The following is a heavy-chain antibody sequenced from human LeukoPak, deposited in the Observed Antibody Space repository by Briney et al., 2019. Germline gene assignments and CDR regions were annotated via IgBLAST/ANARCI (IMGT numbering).Heavy chain of an antibody. V-gene: IGHV4-59*01. J-gene: IGHJ4*02. CDR1: GGSISSYY. Sequence: PSETLSLTCTVSGGSISSYYWSWIRQPPGKGLEWIGYIYYSGSTNYNPSLKSRVTISVDTSKNQFSLKLSSVTAADTAVYYCARVGSFVGQPNVWGQGTLVTVSS. CDR2: IYYSGST. D-gene: IGHD3-10*01. CDR3: ARVGSFVGQPNV.